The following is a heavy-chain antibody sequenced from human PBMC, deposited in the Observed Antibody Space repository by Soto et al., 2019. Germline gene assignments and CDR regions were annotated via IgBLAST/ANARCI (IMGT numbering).Heavy chain of an antibody. CDR1: GGSISSGGYS. V-gene: IGHV4-30-2*01. D-gene: IGHD1-26*01. Sequence: PSETLSLTCAVSGGSISSGGYSWSWIRQPPGKGLEWIGYIYHSGTTNYNPSLKSRVTISVDGTKNQLSLKLSSVTAADTAVYYCARVSAVGYYFDYWGQGTLVTVSS. J-gene: IGHJ4*02. CDR2: IYHSGTT. CDR3: ARVSAVGYYFDY.